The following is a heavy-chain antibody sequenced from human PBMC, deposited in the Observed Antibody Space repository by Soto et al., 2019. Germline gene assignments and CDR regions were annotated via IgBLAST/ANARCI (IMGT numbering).Heavy chain of an antibody. CDR3: ARVRVYEILAGYYAPTTLDY. V-gene: IGHV1-18*01. CDR1: GYTFTSYG. D-gene: IGHD3-9*01. CDR2: ISAYNGNT. Sequence: AASVKVSCKASGYTFTSYGISWVRQAPGQGLEWMGWISAYNGNTNYAQKLQGRVTMTTDTSTSTAYMELRSLRSDDTAVYYCARVRVYEILAGYYAPTTLDYWGQGTLVTVSS. J-gene: IGHJ4*02.